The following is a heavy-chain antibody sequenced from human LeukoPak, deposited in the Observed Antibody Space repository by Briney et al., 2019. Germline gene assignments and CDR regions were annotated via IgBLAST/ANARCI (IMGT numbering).Heavy chain of an antibody. D-gene: IGHD3-16*01. CDR2: ISSSSTII. V-gene: IGHV3-48*03. CDR3: GASRQYVGASDI. Sequence: PGGSLRLSCAASGFTFSSYELYWVRQAPGKGLEWISYISSSSTIIKYADSVRGRFTISRDDARESLYLQMSSLRADDTAIYYCGASRQYVGASDIWGQGTLVTVSS. CDR1: GFTFSSYE. J-gene: IGHJ3*02.